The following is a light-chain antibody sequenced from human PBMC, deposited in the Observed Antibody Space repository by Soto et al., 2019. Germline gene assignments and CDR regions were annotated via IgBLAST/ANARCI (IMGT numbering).Light chain of an antibody. CDR3: QQYGSSPGLFT. Sequence: EIVLTQSPGTLSLSPGERATLSCRASQSVTSTYLGWYQQKPGQAPSLLIYGASSRATGIPDRFSGSGSGTDFTLTISRLEPEDFAVYYCQQYGSSPGLFTFGPGTKVDIK. CDR1: QSVTSTY. V-gene: IGKV3-20*01. CDR2: GAS. J-gene: IGKJ3*01.